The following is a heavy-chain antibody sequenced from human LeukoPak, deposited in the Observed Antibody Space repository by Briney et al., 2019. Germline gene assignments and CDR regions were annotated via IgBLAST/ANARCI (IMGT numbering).Heavy chain of an antibody. CDR3: ARVSRIQLWSSGFDY. V-gene: IGHV4-34*01. CDR2: INHSGST. J-gene: IGHJ4*02. D-gene: IGHD5-18*01. CDR1: GGSFSGYY. Sequence: PSETLSLTCAVYGGSFSGYYWSWIRQPPGKGLEWIGEINHSGSTNYNPSLKSRVTISVDTSKNQFSLKLSSVTVADTAVYYCARVSRIQLWSSGFDYWGQGTLVTVSS.